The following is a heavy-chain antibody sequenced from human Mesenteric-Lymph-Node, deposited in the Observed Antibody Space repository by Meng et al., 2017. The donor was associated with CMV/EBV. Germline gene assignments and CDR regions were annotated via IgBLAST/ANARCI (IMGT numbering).Heavy chain of an antibody. J-gene: IGHJ4*02. CDR2: FIPIFGTA. D-gene: IGHD2-2*01. V-gene: IGHV1-69*01. CDR1: GGTFSKYG. CDR3: ARACSSTSCYGNFDY. Sequence: PGGTFSKYGIRWVRQAPGQGLEWMGGFIPIFGTADYAQKFQGRVMITADDSTSMAYMELSSLRSDDTAVYYCARACSSTSCYGNFDYWGQGTLVTVSS.